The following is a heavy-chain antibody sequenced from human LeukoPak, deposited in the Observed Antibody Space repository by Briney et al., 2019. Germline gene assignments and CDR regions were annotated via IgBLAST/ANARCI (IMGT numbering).Heavy chain of an antibody. V-gene: IGHV4-59*08. CDR1: GGSIGSYY. CDR2: IYYSGST. J-gene: IGHJ4*02. Sequence: SETLSLTCTVSGGSIGSYYWSWIRQPPGKGLEWIGYIYYSGSTNYNPSLKSRVTISVDTSKNQFSLKLSSVTAADTAVYYCARTGEGYYFDYWGQGTLVTVSS. D-gene: IGHD7-27*01. CDR3: ARTGEGYYFDY.